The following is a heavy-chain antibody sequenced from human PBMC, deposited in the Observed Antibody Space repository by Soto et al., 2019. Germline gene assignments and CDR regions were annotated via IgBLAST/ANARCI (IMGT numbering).Heavy chain of an antibody. V-gene: IGHV4-39*01. J-gene: IGHJ4*02. CDR2: IYYSGST. CDR1: GGSISSSSYY. CDR3: ARYGTVTTYDDY. Sequence: SETLSLTCTVSGGSISSSSYYWGWIRQPPGKGLEWIGSIYYSGSTYYNPSLKSRVTISVDTSKNQFSLKLSSVTAADTAVYYCARYGTVTTYDDYWGQGTLVTVPQ. D-gene: IGHD4-17*01.